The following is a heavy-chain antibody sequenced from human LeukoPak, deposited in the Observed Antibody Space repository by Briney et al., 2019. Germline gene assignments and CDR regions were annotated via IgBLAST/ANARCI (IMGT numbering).Heavy chain of an antibody. Sequence: SETLSLTCAVYGESFSGYFWNWIRQPPGKGLEWIGEINHSGSTSNHNPSLKSRATMSVDTSKNQFSLKLSSVTAADTAVYYCARKSGYARDYWGQGNLVTVSS. CDR3: ARKSGYARDY. J-gene: IGHJ4*02. D-gene: IGHD5-12*01. CDR2: INHSGSTS. CDR1: GESFSGYF. V-gene: IGHV4-34*04.